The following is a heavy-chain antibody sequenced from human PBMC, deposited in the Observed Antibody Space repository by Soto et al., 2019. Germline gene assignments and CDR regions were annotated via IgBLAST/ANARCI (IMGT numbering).Heavy chain of an antibody. D-gene: IGHD1-1*01. Sequence: ASVKVSCKASGYTFTGYYMHWVRQAPGQGLEWMGWINPNSGGTNYAQKFQGWVTMTRDTSISTAYMELSRLRSDDTAVYYCARVKDTGTDGDADYYYGMDVWGQGTTVTVSS. V-gene: IGHV1-2*04. CDR3: ARVKDTGTDGDADYYYGMDV. CDR2: INPNSGGT. J-gene: IGHJ6*02. CDR1: GYTFTGYY.